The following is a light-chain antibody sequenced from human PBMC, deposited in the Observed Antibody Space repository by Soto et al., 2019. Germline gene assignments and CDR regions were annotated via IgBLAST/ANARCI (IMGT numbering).Light chain of an antibody. Sequence: DIQMTQSPSSLSASIGVRVTITCRARQGISNYLAWYQQKPGKVPKLLIYTASTLQSEVPSRFSGSGSGSDFTLAISSLHPEDVATYYCQKYNNVPWTFGQGTKVEIK. CDR2: TAS. CDR3: QKYNNVPWT. J-gene: IGKJ1*01. CDR1: QGISNY. V-gene: IGKV1-27*01.